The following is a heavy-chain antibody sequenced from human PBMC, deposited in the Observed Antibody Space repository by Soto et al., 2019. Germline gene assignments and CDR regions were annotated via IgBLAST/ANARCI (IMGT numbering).Heavy chain of an antibody. Sequence: DVQLVESGGGLVKPGGSLRLSCTDSGFTFSSYSMNWVRQAPGKGLEWVSSIASGRGDIYYADSVKGRFVGSRDNAKNSLFLQMNNLTAEDTAVYYCALLTSGWYGDIDYWGQGTLVNVSS. CDR3: ALLTSGWYGDIDY. CDR2: IASGRGDI. D-gene: IGHD6-19*01. J-gene: IGHJ4*02. V-gene: IGHV3-21*01. CDR1: GFTFSSYS.